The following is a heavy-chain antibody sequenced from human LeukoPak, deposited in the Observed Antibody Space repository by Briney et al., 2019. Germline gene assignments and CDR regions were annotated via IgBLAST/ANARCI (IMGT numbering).Heavy chain of an antibody. V-gene: IGHV3-7*01. J-gene: IGHJ4*02. CDR1: AFTFRNSR. D-gene: IGHD1-26*01. CDR2: IEQDGREK. Sequence: GGSLRLSCVASAFTFRNSRMSWVRQVPGNGLEGVANIEQDGREKNYVESVKGRFTISRDNGKYSLYLEMNSLRAEDTAVYFCARERQGSSYYDGKESFDYWGQGTLVTVSS. CDR3: ARERQGSSYYDGKESFDY.